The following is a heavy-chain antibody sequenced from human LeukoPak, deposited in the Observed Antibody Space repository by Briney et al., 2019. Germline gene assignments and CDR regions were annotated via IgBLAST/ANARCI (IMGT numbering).Heavy chain of an antibody. V-gene: IGHV1-2*02. D-gene: IGHD6-13*01. CDR2: INPDSGDT. J-gene: IGHJ4*02. CDR1: VYTFTGYY. Sequence: ASVKVSCTASVYTFTGYYLQCVRQAPGQGLEWMGWINPDSGDTNYAQKFQGRVTMTRDTSISTAYMEVSSLRSDDTAVYYCALIPACSWAFDYWGQGTLVTVSS. CDR3: ALIPACSWAFDY.